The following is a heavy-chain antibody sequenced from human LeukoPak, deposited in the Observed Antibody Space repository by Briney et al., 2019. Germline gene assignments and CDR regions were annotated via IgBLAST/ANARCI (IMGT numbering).Heavy chain of an antibody. Sequence: PSETLSLTCAVYGGSFSGYYWNWIRQPPGKGLEWIGEINHSGSTNYNPSLKSRVTISVDTSKNQFSLKLSSVTAADTAVYYCARRAGWTQGYWGQGTLVTVSS. J-gene: IGHJ4*02. CDR3: ARRAGWTQGY. CDR1: GGSFSGYY. D-gene: IGHD6-19*01. CDR2: INHSGST. V-gene: IGHV4-34*01.